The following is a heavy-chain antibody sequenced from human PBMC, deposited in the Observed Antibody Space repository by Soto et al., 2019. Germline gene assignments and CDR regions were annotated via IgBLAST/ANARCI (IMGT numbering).Heavy chain of an antibody. CDR1: GGSISSDYW. V-gene: IGHV4-4*02. CDR2: IFHSGST. D-gene: IGHD2-21*01. CDR3: ARGIQMWSQVYYGRDV. J-gene: IGHJ6*02. Sequence: QVQLQESGPGVVKPSGTLSLTCGVSGGSISSDYWWGWVRQSPGRGLEWLGEIFHSGSTPLNPSFESRVTMSVDKVNNHFSLKLMSVTAADTAVYYCARGIQMWSQVYYGRDVWGQGTTVTVSS.